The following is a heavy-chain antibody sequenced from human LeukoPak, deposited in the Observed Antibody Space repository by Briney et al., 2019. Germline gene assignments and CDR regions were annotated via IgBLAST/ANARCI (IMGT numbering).Heavy chain of an antibody. J-gene: IGHJ5*02. CDR3: ARGAEGFDP. V-gene: IGHV3-21*01. Sequence: GGSLRLSCAASGFTFSSYSMNWVRQAPGKGLEWVSSITSSSRYIYYADAVKGRFTISRDNAKNSLYLQMDSLTVGDTAVYYCARGAEGFDPWGQGTLVTVSS. CDR1: GFTFSSYS. D-gene: IGHD1-26*01. CDR2: ITSSSRYI.